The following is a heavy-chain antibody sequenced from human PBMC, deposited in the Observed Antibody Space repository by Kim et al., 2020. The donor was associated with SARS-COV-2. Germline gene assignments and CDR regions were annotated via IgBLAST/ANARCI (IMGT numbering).Heavy chain of an antibody. CDR1: GFTFNSNA. D-gene: IGHD2-8*01. V-gene: IGHV3-23*01. J-gene: IGHJ4*02. Sequence: GGSLRLSCAVSGFTFNSNAMSWVRQAPGKGLEWVSSITCSGDKTYYADSVKGRFSVSRDNSQNTLSLQMNSLRAEDTAVYYCAKGGGLNGVQHCDFWGQGPPVTVYS. CDR2: ITCSGDKT. CDR3: AKGGGLNGVQHCDF.